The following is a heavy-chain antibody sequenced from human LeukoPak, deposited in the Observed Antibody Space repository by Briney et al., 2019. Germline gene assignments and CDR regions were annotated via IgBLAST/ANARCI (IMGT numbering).Heavy chain of an antibody. CDR1: GFTFDDYG. Sequence: GGSLRFSCAASGFTFDDYGMSWVRQAPGKGLEWVSGINWNGGSTGYADSVKGRFTISRDNAKNSLYLQMNSLRAEDTALYYCARTSYYYYYMDVWGKGTTVTVSS. J-gene: IGHJ6*03. V-gene: IGHV3-20*04. CDR2: INWNGGST. CDR3: ARTSYYYYYMDV.